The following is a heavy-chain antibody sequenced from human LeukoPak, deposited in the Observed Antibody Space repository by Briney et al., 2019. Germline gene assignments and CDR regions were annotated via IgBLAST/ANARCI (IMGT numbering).Heavy chain of an antibody. CDR1: GYSISSGYY. CDR3: ATYDNTGYYFAY. D-gene: IGHD3-22*01. V-gene: IGHV4-38-2*02. CDR2: IYHTGST. Sequence: SETLSLTCTVSGYSISSGYYWGWIRQPPGKGLEWNGSIYHTGSTYRNASLESRVSISVDTSKNQFSLKLSSMTAADTALYYCATYDNTGYYFAYWGQGSLVTVSS. J-gene: IGHJ4*02.